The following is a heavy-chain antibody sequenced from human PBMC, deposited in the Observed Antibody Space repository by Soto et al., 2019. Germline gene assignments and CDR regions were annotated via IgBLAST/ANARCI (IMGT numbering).Heavy chain of an antibody. CDR1: GGSISSGGYS. V-gene: IGHV4-30-2*01. CDR3: ARVRRWGSWNFDY. Sequence: PSDTLSLTCAVSGGSISSGGYSWSWIRQPPGQGLEWIGYIYHSGSNYYNPSLKSRVTISVDRSKNQFSLKLSSVTAADTAVYYCARVRRWGSWNFDYWGQGTLVTVSS. D-gene: IGHD7-27*01. J-gene: IGHJ4*02. CDR2: IYHSGSN.